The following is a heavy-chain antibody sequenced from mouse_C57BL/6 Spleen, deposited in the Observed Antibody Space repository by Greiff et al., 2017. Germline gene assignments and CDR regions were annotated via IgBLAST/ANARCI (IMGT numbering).Heavy chain of an antibody. CDR1: GYAFTNYL. Sequence: VQLQQSGAELVRPGTSVKVSCKASGYAFTNYLIEWVKQRPGQGLEWIGVINPGSGGTNYNEKFKGKATLTADKSSSTAYMQLSSLTSEDSAVYFCARRVRGVAIDYWGQGTTLTVSS. CDR2: INPGSGGT. D-gene: IGHD1-1*01. V-gene: IGHV1-54*01. CDR3: ARRVRGVAIDY. J-gene: IGHJ2*01.